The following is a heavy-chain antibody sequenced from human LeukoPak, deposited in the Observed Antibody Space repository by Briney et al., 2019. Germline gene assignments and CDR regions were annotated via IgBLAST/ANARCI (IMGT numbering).Heavy chain of an antibody. CDR2: ASCSGNT. V-gene: IGHV4-39*07. Sequence: SETLSLTCTVSGASISSSTYYWGWIRQPPGKGLEWIGSASCSGNTYYNPSLKSRVTILVDTSKNQFSLKMTSVTAADTAVYYCARDQYYDVSTYYEIDYWGQGTLVTVSS. D-gene: IGHD3-22*01. CDR3: ARDQYYDVSTYYEIDY. CDR1: GASISSSTYY. J-gene: IGHJ4*02.